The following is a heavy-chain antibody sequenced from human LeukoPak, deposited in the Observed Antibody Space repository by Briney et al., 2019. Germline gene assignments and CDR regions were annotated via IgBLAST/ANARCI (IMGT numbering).Heavy chain of an antibody. D-gene: IGHD1-14*01. J-gene: IGHJ5*02. Sequence: TGGSLRLSCAASGFTFSIYGTAWVRQAPGKGLEWVSTMIAGGENTHYADAVEGRFTISRDNSKGTLYLEMNSLRAEDTAVYYCTKDAGPTFNWFDPWGQGTRVTVSS. CDR3: TKDAGPTFNWFDP. V-gene: IGHV3-23*01. CDR1: GFTFSIYG. CDR2: MIAGGENT.